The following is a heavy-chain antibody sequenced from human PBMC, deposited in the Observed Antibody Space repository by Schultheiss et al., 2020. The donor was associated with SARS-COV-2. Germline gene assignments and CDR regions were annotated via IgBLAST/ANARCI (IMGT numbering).Heavy chain of an antibody. CDR1: GFTFSSYA. Sequence: GGSLRLSCAASGFTFSSYAMSWVRQAPGKGLDWVSTITRSGLDTYYAESVKGRFTISRDNSKNEVYLQMNGLRVEDTAVYYCAKDSAGDNWGQGTKVTVSS. CDR3: AKDSAGDN. V-gene: IGHV3-23*01. CDR2: ITRSGLDT. D-gene: IGHD3-10*01. J-gene: IGHJ3*02.